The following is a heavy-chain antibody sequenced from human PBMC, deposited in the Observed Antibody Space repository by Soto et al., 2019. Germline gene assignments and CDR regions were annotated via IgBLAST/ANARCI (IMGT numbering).Heavy chain of an antibody. D-gene: IGHD3-22*01. CDR1: GYTFTSYC. CDR2: ISAYNGNT. Sequence: ASVKVSCKASGYTFTSYCISWVRQAPGQGLEWMGWISAYNGNTNYAQKLQGRVTMTTDTSTSTAYMELRSLRSDDTAVYYCASDDSSRYSHPFDFWGQGTLVTVSS. CDR3: ASDDSSRYSHPFDF. J-gene: IGHJ4*02. V-gene: IGHV1-18*01.